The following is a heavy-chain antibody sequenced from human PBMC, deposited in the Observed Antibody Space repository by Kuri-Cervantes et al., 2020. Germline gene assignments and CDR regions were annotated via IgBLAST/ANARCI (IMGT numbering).Heavy chain of an antibody. CDR2: IYHSGST. V-gene: IGHV4-4*02. CDR1: GGSISSSNW. Sequence: SQTLSLTCGVSGGSISSSNWWTWVRQPPGKGLEWIGEIYHSGSTNYNPSLKSRVTISVDKSKNQFSLKLSSVTAADTAVYYCARDQSIVRGANYYYYYYGMDVWGQGTTVTVSS. CDR3: ARDQSIVRGANYYYYYYGMDV. D-gene: IGHD4/OR15-4a*01. J-gene: IGHJ6*02.